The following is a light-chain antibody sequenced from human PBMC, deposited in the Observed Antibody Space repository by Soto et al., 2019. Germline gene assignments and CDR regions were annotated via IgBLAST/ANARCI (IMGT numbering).Light chain of an antibody. CDR2: DVS. V-gene: IGLV2-14*01. CDR3: SSYTSSSTLVV. J-gene: IGLJ2*01. CDR1: SSDVGGYNY. Sequence: QSALTQPASVSGSPGQSLTISCTGTSSDVGGYNYVSWYQQHPGKAPKLMIYDVSNRPSGVSNRFSGSKSGNTASLTISGLQAEAEADYHCSSYTSSSTLVVFGGGTELPVL.